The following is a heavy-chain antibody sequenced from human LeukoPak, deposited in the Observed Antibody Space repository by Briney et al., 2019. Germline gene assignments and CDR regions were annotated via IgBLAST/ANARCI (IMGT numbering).Heavy chain of an antibody. D-gene: IGHD2-21*01. CDR2: IYYSGST. CDR1: GGSISSYY. Sequence: SETLSLTCTVSGGSISSYYWSWIRQPPGKGLEWIGYIYYSGSTNYNPSLKSRVTISVDTSKNQFSLKLSSVTAADTAVYYCARAAYCGGDCYYFDHWGQGTLVTVSS. V-gene: IGHV4-59*01. J-gene: IGHJ4*02. CDR3: ARAAYCGGDCYYFDH.